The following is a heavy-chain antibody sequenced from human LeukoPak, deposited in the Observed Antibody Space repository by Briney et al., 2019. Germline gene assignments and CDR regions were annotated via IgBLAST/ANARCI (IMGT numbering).Heavy chain of an antibody. CDR3: ARAPYYYDSSGYPPDY. V-gene: IGHV1-69*05. CDR2: IIPIFGTA. J-gene: IGHJ4*02. CDR1: GGTFSSYV. D-gene: IGHD3-22*01. Sequence: SVKVSCKASGGTFSSYVISWVRQAPGQGLEWMGRIIPIFGTANYAQKFQGRVTITTDESTSTAYMELSSLRSEDTAVYYCARAPYYYDSSGYPPDYWGQGALVTVSS.